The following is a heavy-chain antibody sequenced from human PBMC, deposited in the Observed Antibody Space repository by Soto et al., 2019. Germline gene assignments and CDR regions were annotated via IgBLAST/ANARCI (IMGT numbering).Heavy chain of an antibody. CDR3: ARLGYCSGGSCLIPFYYFDY. Sequence: ASVKVSCKASGYTFTGYYMHWVRQAPGQGLEWMGWINPNSGGTNYAQKFQGRVTMTRDTSISTAYMELSRLRSDDTAVYYCARLGYCSGGSCLIPFYYFDYWGQGTLVTVSS. D-gene: IGHD2-15*01. CDR1: GYTFTGYY. CDR2: INPNSGGT. V-gene: IGHV1-2*02. J-gene: IGHJ4*02.